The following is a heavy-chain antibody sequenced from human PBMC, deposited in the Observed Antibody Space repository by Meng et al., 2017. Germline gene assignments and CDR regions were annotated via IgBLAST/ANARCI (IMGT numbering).Heavy chain of an antibody. V-gene: IGHV1-69*05. CDR3: ARESEWFGELFFDAFDI. CDR1: GGTFSSYA. CDR2: IIPIFGTA. Sequence: SVKVSCKASGGTFSSYAISWVRQAPGQGLEWMGGIIPIFGTANYAQKFQGRVTITTDESTSTAYMELSSLRSEDTAVYYCARESEWFGELFFDAFDIWGQGTMVTVSS. J-gene: IGHJ3*02. D-gene: IGHD3-10*01.